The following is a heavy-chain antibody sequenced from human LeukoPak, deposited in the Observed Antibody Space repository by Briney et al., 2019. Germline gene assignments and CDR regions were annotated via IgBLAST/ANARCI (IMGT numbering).Heavy chain of an antibody. CDR2: ISPRSYST. D-gene: IGHD6-25*01. CDR1: GFNFTASY. Sequence: PGGSLTLSCSASGFNFTASYMSWIRQFPGGCLEWISYISPRSYSTYYADSARGRFTISRDNSHNSLFFHMTAVRDDDSAIYYCARGKRTFDFWGQGTRVSVSS. J-gene: IGHJ4*02. CDR3: ARGKRTFDF. V-gene: IGHV3-11*01.